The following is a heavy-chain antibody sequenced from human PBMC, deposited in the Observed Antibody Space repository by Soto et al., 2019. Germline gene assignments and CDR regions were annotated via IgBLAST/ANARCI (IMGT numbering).Heavy chain of an antibody. CDR2: IYHSGST. CDR3: ASVGIVNAFDI. V-gene: IGHV4-4*02. D-gene: IGHD2-15*01. J-gene: IGHJ3*02. CDR1: GGSISSSSW. Sequence: SETVSLTCAVSGGSISSSSWWSWVRQPPGKGLEWIGEIYHSGSTNYNPSLKSRVTISVDKSKNQFSLKLSSVTAADTAVYYCASVGIVNAFDIWGQGTMVTVSS.